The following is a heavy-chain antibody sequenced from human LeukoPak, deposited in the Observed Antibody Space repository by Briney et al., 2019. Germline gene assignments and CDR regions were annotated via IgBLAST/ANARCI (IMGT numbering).Heavy chain of an antibody. J-gene: IGHJ4*02. CDR3: ARDRAVAGQGFDY. CDR2: IYYSGST. V-gene: IGHV4-59*01. CDR1: GGSISSYY. Sequence: SETLSLTCTVSGGSISSYYWSWIRQPPGKGLEWIGYIYYSGSTNYNPSLRSRVTISVDTSKNQFSLKLSSVTAADTAVYYCARDRAVAGQGFDYWGQGTLVTVSS. D-gene: IGHD6-19*01.